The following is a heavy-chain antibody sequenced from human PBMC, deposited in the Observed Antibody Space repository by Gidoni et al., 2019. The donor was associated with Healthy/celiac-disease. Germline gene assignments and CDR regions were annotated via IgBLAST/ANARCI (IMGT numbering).Heavy chain of an antibody. V-gene: IGHV1-2*02. Sequence: QVQLVQSGAEVKKPGASVNISCKASGYTFIGYYMHWVRQAPGQGLEWMGWINPNSGGTKYAQKVQGRVTMTRDTSISTAYMELSRLRSDDTAVYYCAREVTAMVTADDNWGQGSLVTVSS. J-gene: IGHJ4*02. CDR1: GYTFIGYY. CDR2: INPNSGGT. CDR3: AREVTAMVTADDN. D-gene: IGHD5-18*01.